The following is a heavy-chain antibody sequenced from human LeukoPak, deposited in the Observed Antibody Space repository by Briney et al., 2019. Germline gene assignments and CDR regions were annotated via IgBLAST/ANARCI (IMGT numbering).Heavy chain of an antibody. Sequence: GGSLRLPCVASGCSFSSHCMLWVRQAPGEGLEDFSGISSNGGSKYFAKSVKGRFTISRDNSKNTLDLQMGSLRAEDMAVYYCARRGSGWEFDYWGQGTVVTVT. D-gene: IGHD6-19*01. CDR1: GCSFSSHC. J-gene: IGHJ4*02. CDR2: ISSNGGSK. CDR3: ARRGSGWEFDY. V-gene: IGHV3-64*01.